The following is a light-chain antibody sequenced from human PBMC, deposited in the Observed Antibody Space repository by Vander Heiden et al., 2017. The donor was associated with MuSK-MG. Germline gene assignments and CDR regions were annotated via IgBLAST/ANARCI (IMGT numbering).Light chain of an antibody. V-gene: IGLV2-14*03. CDR3: SSFTTTSTYV. CDR2: DVF. CDR1: SSDVGAQKS. J-gene: IGLJ1*01. Sequence: QSALTQPASGSGSPGQSITISCTGTSSDVGAQKSVSWYQQHPGKAPKLIIYDVFYRPSGVSDRFSGSKSGNTASLTISGLQTEDEADYFCSSFTTTSTYVFASVTTVTVL.